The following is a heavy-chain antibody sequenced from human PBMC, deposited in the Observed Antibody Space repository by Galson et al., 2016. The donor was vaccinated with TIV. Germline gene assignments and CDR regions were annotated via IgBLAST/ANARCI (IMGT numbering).Heavy chain of an antibody. Sequence: SLRLSCAASGFTFSRHGIHWVRNTPGKGPEWVTFIGPDGNEKSYCDSVKGRFTISRDNSTSRIYLQMNDLSLEDRAIYYFARLGLNWFDPWGQGTQVTVSS. D-gene: IGHD3-16*01. CDR3: ARLGLNWFDP. CDR2: IGPDGNEK. J-gene: IGHJ5*02. V-gene: IGHV3-30*02. CDR1: GFTFSRHG.